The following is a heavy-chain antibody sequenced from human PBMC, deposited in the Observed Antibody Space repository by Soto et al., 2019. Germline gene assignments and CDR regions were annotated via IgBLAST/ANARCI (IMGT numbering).Heavy chain of an antibody. CDR1: GFTFSSYS. D-gene: IGHD5-18*01. J-gene: IGHJ4*02. Sequence: EVQLVESGGGLVKPGRSLRLSCAASGFTFSSYSMNWVRQAPGKGLEWVSSISSSSSYIYYADSVKGRFTISRDNAKNSLYLQMNSLRAEDTAVYYCARGYRGYSYGYHFDYWGQGTLVTVSS. CDR3: ARGYRGYSYGYHFDY. V-gene: IGHV3-21*01. CDR2: ISSSSSYI.